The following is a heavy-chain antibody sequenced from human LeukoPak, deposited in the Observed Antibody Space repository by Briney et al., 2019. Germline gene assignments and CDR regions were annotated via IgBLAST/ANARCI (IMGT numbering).Heavy chain of an antibody. Sequence: GGSPRLSCAASGFTFSSYGMHWVRQAPGKGLEWVAVIWYDGSNKYYADSVKGRFTISRDNSKNTLYLQMNSLRAEDTAVYYCARDPSSSYYSILQPAPSDYYGMDVWGQGTTVTVSS. CDR1: GFTFSSYG. D-gene: IGHD2/OR15-2a*01. CDR3: ARDPSSSYYSILQPAPSDYYGMDV. J-gene: IGHJ6*02. CDR2: IWYDGSNK. V-gene: IGHV3-33*01.